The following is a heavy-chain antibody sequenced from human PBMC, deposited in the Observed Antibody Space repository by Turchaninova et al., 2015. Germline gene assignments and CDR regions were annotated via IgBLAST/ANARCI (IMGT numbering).Heavy chain of an antibody. Sequence: VQVQESGPGLVKPSGTLSLTCTVSGGTIRNSNWWTWVRQSSGTGLEWIGEIYQRGTPNYNPSLNSRVAISLDSSMRQFYLNLTSVTAADTAVYFCARGSISVPGPDYWGQGLLVTVSS. J-gene: IGHJ4*02. CDR1: GGTIRNSNW. CDR2: IYQRGTP. V-gene: IGHV4-4*02. CDR3: ARGSISVPGPDY.